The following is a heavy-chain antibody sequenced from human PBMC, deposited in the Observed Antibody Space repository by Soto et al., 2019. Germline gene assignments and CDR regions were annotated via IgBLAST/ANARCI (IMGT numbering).Heavy chain of an antibody. CDR1: GFTFSSYA. D-gene: IGHD2-2*01. J-gene: IGHJ4*02. Sequence: QVQLVESGGGVVQPGRSLRLSCAASGFTFSSYAMHWVRQAPGKGLEWVAVISYDGSNKYYADSVKGRFTISRDNSKNTLYLQMNNLRAEDTAVYYCARDGPQGRYCSSTGCYGNYFDYWGQGTLVTVSS. V-gene: IGHV3-30-3*01. CDR2: ISYDGSNK. CDR3: ARDGPQGRYCSSTGCYGNYFDY.